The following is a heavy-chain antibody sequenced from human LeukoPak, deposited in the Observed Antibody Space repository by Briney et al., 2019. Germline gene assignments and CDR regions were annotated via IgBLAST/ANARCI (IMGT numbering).Heavy chain of an antibody. J-gene: IGHJ5*02. CDR1: GYSFTNYY. CDR3: ARVDYDFWSGYYGGWFDP. CDR2: INPSGGST. Sequence: ASVTVSCKASGYSFTNYYMHWVRQAPGQGLEWMGLINPSGGSTRYAQKFQGRVTMNRDRYTSRVYMELSSLRSEDTAVYYCARVDYDFWSGYYGGWFDPWGQGTLVTVSS. D-gene: IGHD3-3*01. V-gene: IGHV1-46*01.